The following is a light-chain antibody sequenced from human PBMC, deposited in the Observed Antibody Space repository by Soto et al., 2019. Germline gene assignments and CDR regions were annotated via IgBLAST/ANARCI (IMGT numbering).Light chain of an antibody. CDR2: GAS. CDR3: QQYGSSPYT. Sequence: EIVLTQSPGTLSLSPGERATLSCRASQSVSSSYLAWYQQTPGQPPMLLIYGASSRATGIPDRFSGSGSGKDFTLTISRLEPEDFAVYYCQQYGSSPYTFGQGTKLEIK. CDR1: QSVSSSY. J-gene: IGKJ2*01. V-gene: IGKV3-20*01.